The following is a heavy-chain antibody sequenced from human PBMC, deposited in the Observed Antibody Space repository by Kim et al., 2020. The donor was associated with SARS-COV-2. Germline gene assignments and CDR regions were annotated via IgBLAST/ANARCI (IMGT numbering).Heavy chain of an antibody. Sequence: GESLKISCKGSGYSFTSYWISWVRQMPGKGLEWMGRIDPSDSYTNYSPSFQGHVTISADKSISTAYLQWSSLKASDTAMYYCARLSIAAAGTADYYGMDVWGQGTTVTVSS. V-gene: IGHV5-10-1*01. CDR1: GYSFTSYW. J-gene: IGHJ6*02. CDR2: IDPSDSYT. CDR3: ARLSIAAAGTADYYGMDV. D-gene: IGHD6-13*01.